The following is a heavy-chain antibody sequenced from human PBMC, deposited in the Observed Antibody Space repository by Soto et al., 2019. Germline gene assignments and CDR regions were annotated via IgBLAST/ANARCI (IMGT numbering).Heavy chain of an antibody. V-gene: IGHV2-5*02. CDR1: GFSLSTSGVG. J-gene: IGHJ6*03. Sequence: SGPTLVNPTQTLTLTCTFSGFSLSTSGVGVGWIRQPPGKALEWLALIYWDDDKRYSPSLKSRLTITKDTSKNQVVLTMTNMDPVDTATYYCAHLYYDFWSGYLPRGDYYMDVWGKGTTVTVSS. D-gene: IGHD3-3*01. CDR3: AHLYYDFWSGYLPRGDYYMDV. CDR2: IYWDDDK.